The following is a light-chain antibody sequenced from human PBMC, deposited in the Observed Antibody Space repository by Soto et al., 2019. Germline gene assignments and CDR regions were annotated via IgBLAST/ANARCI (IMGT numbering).Light chain of an antibody. CDR2: KAS. J-gene: IGKJ4*01. CDR3: QQYNSYSLT. V-gene: IGKV1-5*03. Sequence: DIQMTQSPSTLSASVGDRVTITCRASQSIITWVAWYQQKPGKAPKLLIYKASSLESGVPSRFSGSGSGTEFTLTISSLQPDDFATYFCQQYNSYSLTFGGGTKVEIK. CDR1: QSIITW.